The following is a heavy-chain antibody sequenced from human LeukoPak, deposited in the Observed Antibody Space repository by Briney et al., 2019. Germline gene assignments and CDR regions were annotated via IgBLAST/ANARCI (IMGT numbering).Heavy chain of an antibody. CDR1: GVSITSYY. V-gene: IGHV4-59*01. D-gene: IGHD6-19*01. CDR3: ARAHSSGWYRFDS. Sequence: SETLSLTCTVSGVSITSYYWGWIRQPPGKRLEWVGYIFHSGSTNYSPSLKSRLTISVDASKNQFSLNLTSVTAADTAVYYCARAHSSGWYRFDSWGQGTLVTVSS. CDR2: IFHSGST. J-gene: IGHJ4*02.